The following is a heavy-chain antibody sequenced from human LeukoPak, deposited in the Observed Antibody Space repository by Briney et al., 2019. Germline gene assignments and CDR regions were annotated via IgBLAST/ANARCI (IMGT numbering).Heavy chain of an antibody. CDR2: ISSSSSYI. V-gene: IGHV3-21*01. J-gene: IGHJ4*02. D-gene: IGHD3-3*01. CDR3: ARDVYDFWSGYAY. CDR1: GFTFSTYS. Sequence: KPGGSLRLSCAASGFTFSTYSMNWVRQAPGNGLEWVSSISSSSSYIYYADSVKARFTISRENAKNSLYRQMNSLRAEDTAVYYCARDVYDFWSGYAYWGQGTLVTVSS.